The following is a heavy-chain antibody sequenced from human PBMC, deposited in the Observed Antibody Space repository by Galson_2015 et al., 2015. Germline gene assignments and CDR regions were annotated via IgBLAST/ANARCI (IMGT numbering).Heavy chain of an antibody. Sequence: SLRLSCAASGFIFSGYTMHWVRQAPGKGPEWVAVMSYYGSHEYYADSVKGRFTISRDNSTNTLYLQMNSLKTEDTAMYYCARDVGGYSFDYWGRGTLVTASS. V-gene: IGHV3-30-3*01. CDR3: ARDVGGYSFDY. D-gene: IGHD3-22*01. CDR1: GFIFSGYT. CDR2: MSYYGSHE. J-gene: IGHJ4*02.